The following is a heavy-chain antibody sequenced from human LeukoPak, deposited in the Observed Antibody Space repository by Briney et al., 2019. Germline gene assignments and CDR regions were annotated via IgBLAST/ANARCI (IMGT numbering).Heavy chain of an antibody. CDR2: ISAYNGNT. J-gene: IGHJ6*03. CDR3: ARVELQSYYYYYYMDV. D-gene: IGHD1-7*01. V-gene: IGHV1-18*01. Sequence: ASVKVSCKASGYTFTSYGISWVRQAPGQGLEWMGWISAYNGNTNYAQKLQGRVTMTTDTSTSTAYMELRSLRSDDTAVYYCARVELQSYYYYYYMDVWGKGTTVTVSS. CDR1: GYTFTSYG.